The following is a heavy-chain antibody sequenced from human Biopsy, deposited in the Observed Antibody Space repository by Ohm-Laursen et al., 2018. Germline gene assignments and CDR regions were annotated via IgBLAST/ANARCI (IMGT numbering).Heavy chain of an antibody. J-gene: IGHJ3*02. Sequence: GTLSLTCTVSGGSVSSGSYYWSWLRQPPGKGLVGIGYIYYSGSTNYNPSLKSRVTISVDTSRNQFSLKLSSVTAADTAVYYCAGRPWPNAFDIWGQETMVTVSS. CDR3: AGRPWPNAFDI. D-gene: IGHD5-12*01. V-gene: IGHV4-61*01. CDR1: GGSVSSGSYY. CDR2: IYYSGST.